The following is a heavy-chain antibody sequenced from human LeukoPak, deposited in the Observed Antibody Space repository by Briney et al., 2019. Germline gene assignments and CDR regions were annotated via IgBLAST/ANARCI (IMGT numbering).Heavy chain of an antibody. D-gene: IGHD4/OR15-4a*01. Sequence: GGSLRLSCAASGFTFSDYYMSWIRQAPGKGLEWVSYISSRSNTIYYADSVKGRFTISRDNAKNSLYLHMNSLRSEDTAVYYCARRAGAYSHPYDYWGQGTLVTVSS. CDR2: ISSRSNTI. CDR3: ARRAGAYSHPYDY. CDR1: GFTFSDYY. V-gene: IGHV3-11*01. J-gene: IGHJ4*02.